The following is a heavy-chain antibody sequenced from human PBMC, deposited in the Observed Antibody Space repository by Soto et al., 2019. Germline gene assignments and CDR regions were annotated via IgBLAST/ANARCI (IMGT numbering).Heavy chain of an antibody. V-gene: IGHV3-21*01. CDR3: ARPTGGDIVATIFYYMDV. CDR2: ISSSSSYI. CDR1: GFTFSSYS. J-gene: IGHJ6*03. Sequence: EVQLVESGGGLVKPGGSLRLSCAASGFTFSSYSMNWVRQAPGKGLEWVSSISSSSSYIYYADSVKGRFTISRDNAKNSLYVQMSSLRAEDTAVYYGARPTGGDIVATIFYYMDVWGKGTTVTVSS. D-gene: IGHD5-12*01.